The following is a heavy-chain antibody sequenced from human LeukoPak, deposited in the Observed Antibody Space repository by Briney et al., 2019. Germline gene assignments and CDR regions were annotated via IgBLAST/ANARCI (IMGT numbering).Heavy chain of an antibody. CDR1: GYTFTGYY. CDR2: INPNSGGT. D-gene: IGHD7-27*01. CDR3: ARKQTGDDAFDI. J-gene: IGHJ3*02. Sequence: AASVKVSCKASGYTFTGYYMHWVRQAPGQGLEWMGWINPNSGGTNYAQKFQGRVTMTRDTSISTAYMELSRLRSDDTAVYYCARKQTGDDAFDIWGQGTMVTVSS. V-gene: IGHV1-2*02.